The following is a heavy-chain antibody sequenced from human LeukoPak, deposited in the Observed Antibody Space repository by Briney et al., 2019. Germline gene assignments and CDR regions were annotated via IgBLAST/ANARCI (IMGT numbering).Heavy chain of an antibody. J-gene: IGHJ4*02. Sequence: SETLSLTCTVSGASISSYYWSWIRQPPGKGLEWIGYIYYSGNTHCNPSLESRVTISVETSKNQFSLKLSSVTAADTAVYYCARVGSHCFDCWGQGTLVTVSS. CDR3: ARVGSHCFDC. D-gene: IGHD6-13*01. CDR2: IYYSGNT. V-gene: IGHV4-59*01. CDR1: GASISSYY.